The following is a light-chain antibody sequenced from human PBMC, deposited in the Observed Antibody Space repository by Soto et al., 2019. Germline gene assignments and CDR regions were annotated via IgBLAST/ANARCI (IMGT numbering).Light chain of an antibody. CDR2: EVS. CDR3: SSYTSSSTWV. J-gene: IGLJ3*02. Sequence: QSALTQPASVSGSPGQSVTISCTATSSDAGGYDSVSWYQQHPGKAPKLMIYEVSNRPSGVSNRFSGSKSGNTASLTISGLQADDEADYYCSSYTSSSTWVFGGGTKLTVL. CDR1: SSDAGGYDS. V-gene: IGLV2-14*01.